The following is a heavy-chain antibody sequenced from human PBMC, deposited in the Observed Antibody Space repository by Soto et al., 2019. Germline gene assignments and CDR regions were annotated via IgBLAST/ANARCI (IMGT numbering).Heavy chain of an antibody. D-gene: IGHD5-18*01. V-gene: IGHV1-18*01. CDR3: AREDVDTGL. Sequence: ASVTVSCKASGYIFMPYGITWVRQAPGQGLEWMGWISAYNGNTNYAQNLQGRLTMTTDASTSTAYMDLRSLRSDDTAVYYCAREDVDTGLWGQGTRVTVSS. CDR2: ISAYNGNT. J-gene: IGHJ4*02. CDR1: GYIFMPYG.